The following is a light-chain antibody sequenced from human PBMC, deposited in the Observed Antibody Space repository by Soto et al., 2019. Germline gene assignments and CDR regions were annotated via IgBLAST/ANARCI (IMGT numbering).Light chain of an antibody. CDR3: QQRSNLPPYT. J-gene: IGKJ2*01. Sequence: EIVLTQSPATLSLSPGERATLSCRASQSVSSYLAWYQQKPGQAPRLLIYDASNRATGIPARFSGSGSGTDFTLTISSLEPEEFAVYYCQQRSNLPPYTFGQGTKLEIK. CDR2: DAS. CDR1: QSVSSY. V-gene: IGKV3-11*01.